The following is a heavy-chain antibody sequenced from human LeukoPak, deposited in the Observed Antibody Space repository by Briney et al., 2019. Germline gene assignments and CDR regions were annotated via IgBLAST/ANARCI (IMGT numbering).Heavy chain of an antibody. CDR3: ARADYGGNPDY. CDR1: GFTVSSNY. D-gene: IGHD4-23*01. J-gene: IGHJ4*02. Sequence: PGGSLRLSCAASGFTVSSNYMSWVRQAPGKGLEWVSVIYSGGSTYYADSVKGRFTISRDNSKNTLYLQMNSLRAEDTAVYYCARADYGGNPDYWGQGTLVTVSS. V-gene: IGHV3-66*01. CDR2: IYSGGST.